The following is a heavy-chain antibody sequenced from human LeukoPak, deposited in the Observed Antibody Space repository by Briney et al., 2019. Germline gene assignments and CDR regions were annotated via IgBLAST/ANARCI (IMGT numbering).Heavy chain of an antibody. CDR2: ISSSSSYI. Sequence: GGSLRLSCAASGFTFSSYSMNWVRQAPGKGLEWVSSISSSSSYIYYADSVKGRFTISRDNAKNSLYLQMNSLRAEDTAVYYCARDSLTMIVGRQKRGLDYWGQGTLVTVSS. V-gene: IGHV3-21*01. CDR3: ARDSLTMIVGRQKRGLDY. D-gene: IGHD3-22*01. J-gene: IGHJ4*02. CDR1: GFTFSSYS.